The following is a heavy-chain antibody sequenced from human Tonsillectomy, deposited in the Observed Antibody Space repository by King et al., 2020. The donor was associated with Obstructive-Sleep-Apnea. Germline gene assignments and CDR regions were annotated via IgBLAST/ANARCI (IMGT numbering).Heavy chain of an antibody. CDR1: GFTFSSYA. CDR2: ISYDGSNK. J-gene: IGHJ4*02. Sequence: VQLVESGGGVVQPGRSLRLSCAASGFTFSSYAMHWVRQGPGKGLEWVAVISYDGSNKYYADSVKGRFTISRDNSKNTLYLQMNSLRAEDTAVYYCARDRHYYGSGSYAGYWGQGTLVTVSS. CDR3: ARDRHYYGSGSYAGY. V-gene: IGHV3-30-3*01. D-gene: IGHD3-10*01.